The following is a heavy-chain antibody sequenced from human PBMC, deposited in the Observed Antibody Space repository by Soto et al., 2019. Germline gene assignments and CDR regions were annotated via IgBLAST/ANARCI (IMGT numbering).Heavy chain of an antibody. D-gene: IGHD2-21*01. Sequence: PSETPSLTCTVSGGSISSGDYYWSWIRQPPGKGLEWIGYIYYSGSTYYNPSLKSRVTISVDTSKNQFSLKLSSVTAADTAVYYCARDVVNPPPEYYYYGMDVWGQGTTVTVSS. CDR1: GGSISSGDYY. CDR2: IYYSGST. V-gene: IGHV4-30-4*01. J-gene: IGHJ6*02. CDR3: ARDVVNPPPEYYYYGMDV.